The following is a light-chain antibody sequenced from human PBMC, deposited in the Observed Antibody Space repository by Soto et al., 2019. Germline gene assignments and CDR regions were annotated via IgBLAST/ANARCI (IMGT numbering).Light chain of an antibody. J-gene: IGKJ4*01. Sequence: EIVMTQSPATLSASPGEGATLSCRASQSVSSRLAWYQQKPGQAPRLLIYGASTRATGIPARFSGFGSGTEFTLTISSLQSEDFAVYYCQQYSYWPLTFGGGTKVDIK. V-gene: IGKV3-15*01. CDR2: GAS. CDR3: QQYSYWPLT. CDR1: QSVSSR.